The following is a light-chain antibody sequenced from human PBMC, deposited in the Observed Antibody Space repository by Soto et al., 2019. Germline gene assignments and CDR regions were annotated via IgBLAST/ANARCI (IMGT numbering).Light chain of an antibody. V-gene: IGKV1-5*03. Sequence: DIQMTQSPSTLSASVGDRVTITCRAGQSISIWLAWYQQKPGKAPKLLIYKASTLETGVPSRFSGSGSGTEFSLTISSLQPDDFAIYYCQQYSTYPFPFGPGTKVDIK. CDR3: QQYSTYPFP. CDR1: QSISIW. J-gene: IGKJ3*01. CDR2: KAS.